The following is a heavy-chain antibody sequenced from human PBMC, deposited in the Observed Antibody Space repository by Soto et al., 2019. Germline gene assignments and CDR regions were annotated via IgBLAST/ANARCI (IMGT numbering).Heavy chain of an antibody. CDR3: ARVSRVPVTYYDFWSGYHAGIDY. CDR2: MNPNSGNT. J-gene: IGHJ4*01. Sequence: ASVNVSCKASGYTFTSYDINWVRQATGQGLEWMGWMNPNSGNTGYAQKFQGRVTMTRNTSISTAYMELSSLRSEDTAVYYCARVSRVPVTYYDFWSGYHAGIDYWG. D-gene: IGHD3-3*01. V-gene: IGHV1-8*01. CDR1: GYTFTSYD.